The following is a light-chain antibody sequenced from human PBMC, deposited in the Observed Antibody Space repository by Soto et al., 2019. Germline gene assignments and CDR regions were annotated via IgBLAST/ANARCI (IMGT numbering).Light chain of an antibody. CDR2: GNS. CDR3: QSYDSSLSGLYV. V-gene: IGLV1-40*01. Sequence: QSVLKQPPSVSGAPGQGVTISCTGSSSNIGAGYDVHWYQQLPGTAPKLLIYGNSNRPSGVPDRFSGSKSGTSASLAITGLQAEDEADYYCQSYDSSLSGLYVFGTGTKVTVL. CDR1: SSNIGAGYD. J-gene: IGLJ1*01.